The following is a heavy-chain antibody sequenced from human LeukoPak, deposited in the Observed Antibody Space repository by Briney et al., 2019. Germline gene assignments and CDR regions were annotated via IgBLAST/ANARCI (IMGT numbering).Heavy chain of an antibody. D-gene: IGHD1-26*01. CDR2: IYSGGST. Sequence: GGSLRLSCAASGFTVGSNYMSWVRQAPGKGLEWVLVIYSGGSTYYADSVKGRFTISRDNSKNTLYLQMNSLRAEDTAVYYCARASVVGAIPFDYWGQGTLVTVSS. V-gene: IGHV3-66*01. CDR3: ARASVVGAIPFDY. J-gene: IGHJ4*02. CDR1: GFTVGSNY.